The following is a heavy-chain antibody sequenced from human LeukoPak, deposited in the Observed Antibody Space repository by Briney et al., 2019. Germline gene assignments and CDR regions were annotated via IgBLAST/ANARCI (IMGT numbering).Heavy chain of an antibody. CDR1: GFTLRSYA. Sequence: GASLRLSCAASGFTLRSYAMIGVRQAPGKGLEWVSAISGSGGSTYYADSVKGRFTISRDNSKNTLYLKMNSLRAEDTAVYYCAKVGSFGDYYYYGMDVWSQGTTVTVSS. CDR3: AKVGSFGDYYYYGMDV. V-gene: IGHV3-23*01. J-gene: IGHJ6*02. CDR2: ISGSGGST. D-gene: IGHD3-10*01.